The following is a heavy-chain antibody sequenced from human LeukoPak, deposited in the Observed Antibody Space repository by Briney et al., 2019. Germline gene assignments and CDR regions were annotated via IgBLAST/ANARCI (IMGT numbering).Heavy chain of an antibody. Sequence: ASVKVSCKASGYTFTSYAMNWVRQAPGQGLEWMGWISANSGNTKFAQKVQGRITMTTDTPTSTAYMELRSLRSDDTAIYYCARDRHYDASTVFDPWGQGTLVTVSS. CDR3: ARDRHYDASTVFDP. J-gene: IGHJ5*02. V-gene: IGHV1-18*01. CDR2: ISANSGNT. CDR1: GYTFTSYA. D-gene: IGHD3-3*01.